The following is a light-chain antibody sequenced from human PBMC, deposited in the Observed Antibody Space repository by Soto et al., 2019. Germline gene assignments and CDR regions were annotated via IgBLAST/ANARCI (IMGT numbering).Light chain of an antibody. Sequence: QPVLTQSSSASASLGSSVNLTCTLSSGHSSYIIAWHQQQPGTAPRYLMKLEGSGSSNKGSGVPDRFSGSSSGADRYLTISNPQFEDDVDYYCETWDTNPHVFGTGTKLTVL. V-gene: IGLV4-60*02. CDR3: ETWDTNPHV. J-gene: IGLJ1*01. CDR1: SGHSSYI. CDR2: LEGSGSS.